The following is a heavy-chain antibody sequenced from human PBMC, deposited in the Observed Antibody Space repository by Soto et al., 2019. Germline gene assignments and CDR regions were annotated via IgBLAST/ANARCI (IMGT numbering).Heavy chain of an antibody. CDR3: AKAAVSNYYYYMDV. J-gene: IGHJ6*03. D-gene: IGHD6-19*01. V-gene: IGHV3-66*01. Sequence: GGSLRLSCAASGFTVSSNYMSWVRQAPGKGLEWVSVIYSGGSTYYADSVKGRFTISRDNSKNTLYLQMNSLRAEDTAVYYCAKAAVSNYYYYMDVWGKGTTVTVSS. CDR1: GFTVSSNY. CDR2: IYSGGST.